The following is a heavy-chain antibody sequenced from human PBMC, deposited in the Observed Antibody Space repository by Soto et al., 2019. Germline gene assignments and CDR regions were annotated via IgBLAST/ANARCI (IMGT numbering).Heavy chain of an antibody. Sequence: VQLVESGGGVVQPGRSLRLSCAASGFTFSDYAMHWVRQAPGKGLEWVAVVSHDGRNTHYADSVKGRFTISRDSSKNTVSLEMTGLGAEDTAVYYCATGGRQWLVTSDFNYWGQGALVTVSS. V-gene: IGHV3-30*03. D-gene: IGHD6-19*01. J-gene: IGHJ4*02. CDR2: VSHDGRNT. CDR3: ATGGRQWLVTSDFNY. CDR1: GFTFSDYA.